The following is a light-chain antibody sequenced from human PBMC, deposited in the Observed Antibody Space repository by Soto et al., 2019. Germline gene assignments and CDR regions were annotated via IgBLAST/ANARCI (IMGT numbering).Light chain of an antibody. J-gene: IGLJ1*01. CDR2: EGS. Sequence: QSALTQPASVSGSPGQSITISCTGTSGDVGTYNLVSWYQQHPVKAPKLMIYEGSKRPSGVSNRFSGSKSGNTASLTISGLQAEDEADYYCCSYAGSSSYVFGTGTKVTVL. CDR1: SGDVGTYNL. CDR3: CSYAGSSSYV. V-gene: IGLV2-23*01.